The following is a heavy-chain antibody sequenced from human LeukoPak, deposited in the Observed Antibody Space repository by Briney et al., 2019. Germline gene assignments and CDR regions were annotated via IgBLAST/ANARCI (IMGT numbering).Heavy chain of an antibody. CDR3: ARQIAARGNNWFDP. D-gene: IGHD6-6*01. V-gene: IGHV3-9*01. J-gene: IGHJ5*02. CDR2: ISWNSGSI. Sequence: GGSLRLSCAASGFTFDDYAMHWVRQAPGKGLEWVSGISWNSGSIGYADSVKGRFTISRDNAKNSLYLQMNSLRAEDTAVYYCARQIAARGNNWFDPWGQGTLVTVSS. CDR1: GFTFDDYA.